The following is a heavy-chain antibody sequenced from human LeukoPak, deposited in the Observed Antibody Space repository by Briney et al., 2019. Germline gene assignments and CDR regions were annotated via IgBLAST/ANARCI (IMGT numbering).Heavy chain of an antibody. V-gene: IGHV1-18*01. CDR2: INDYNGDT. J-gene: IGHJ4*02. CDR1: GYPFDEYG. CDR3: ARGGYYYREDY. Sequence: ASVKVSCKTSGYPFDEYGISWVRQAPGQGFEWMGWINDYNGDTKAAAKFHGRITMTRDISTSTVFLELTSLRSDDTAVYYCARGGYYYREDYWGQGTLVTVSS. D-gene: IGHD3-22*01.